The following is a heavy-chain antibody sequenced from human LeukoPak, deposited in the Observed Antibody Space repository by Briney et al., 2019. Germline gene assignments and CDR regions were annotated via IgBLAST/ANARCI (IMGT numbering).Heavy chain of an antibody. J-gene: IGHJ4*02. CDR1: GGSISSSSYY. Sequence: SETLSLTCTVSGGSISSSSYYWGWIRQPPGKGLEWIGSIHYSGSTNYNPSLKSRVTISVDTSKNQFSLKLSSVTAADTAVYYCARRGFGRGYFDYWGQGTLVTVSS. CDR2: IHYSGST. D-gene: IGHD3-10*01. V-gene: IGHV4-39*07. CDR3: ARRGFGRGYFDY.